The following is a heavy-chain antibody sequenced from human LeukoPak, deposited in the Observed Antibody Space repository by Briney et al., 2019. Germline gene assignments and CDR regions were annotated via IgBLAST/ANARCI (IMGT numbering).Heavy chain of an antibody. V-gene: IGHV4-31*03. CDR2: IYYSGRT. Sequence: HPSQTLSLTCPVSGGSISSGVYYWSWIRQHPGKGLEWIGYIYYSGRTYYNSSLKSRVTISVDTSKNQFSLKLSSVTAADTAVYYCARGIRWLQLSYFDYWGQGTLVTVSP. J-gene: IGHJ4*02. D-gene: IGHD5-24*01. CDR3: ARGIRWLQLSYFDY. CDR1: GGSISSGVYY.